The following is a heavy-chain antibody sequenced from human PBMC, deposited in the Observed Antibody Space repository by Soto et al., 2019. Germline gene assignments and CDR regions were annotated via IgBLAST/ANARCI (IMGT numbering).Heavy chain of an antibody. CDR1: GFTFSSYG. Sequence: GGSLRLSCAASGFTFSSYGMHWVRQAPGKGLEWVAVIWYDGSNKYYADSVKGRFTISRDNSKNTLYLQMNSLRAEEPAVYYCARDRCTNGVCYQGLYYYMDVWGKGTTVTVSS. J-gene: IGHJ6*03. V-gene: IGHV3-33*01. D-gene: IGHD2-8*01. CDR3: ARDRCTNGVCYQGLYYYMDV. CDR2: IWYDGSNK.